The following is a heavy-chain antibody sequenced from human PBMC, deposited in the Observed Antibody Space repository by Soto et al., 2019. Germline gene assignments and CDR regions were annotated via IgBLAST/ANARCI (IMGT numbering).Heavy chain of an antibody. CDR3: ARRNGWFGELPENYYYYGMDV. CDR1: GGSFSGYY. CDR2: INHSGST. J-gene: IGHJ6*02. D-gene: IGHD3-10*01. Sequence: SETLSLTCAVYGGSFSGYYWSWIRQPPGKGLEWIGEINHSGSTNYNPSLKSRVTISVDTSKNPFSLKLSSVTAADTAVYYCARRNGWFGELPENYYYYGMDVWGQGTTVTVSS. V-gene: IGHV4-34*01.